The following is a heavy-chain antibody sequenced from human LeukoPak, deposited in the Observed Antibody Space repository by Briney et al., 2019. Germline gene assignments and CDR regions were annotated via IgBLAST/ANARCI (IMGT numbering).Heavy chain of an antibody. J-gene: IGHJ4*02. CDR2: ISSSSSYI. CDR1: GFTFSSYS. D-gene: IGHD6-19*01. CDR3: ARGWGSGWYAYY. Sequence: GGSLRLSCAASGFTFSSYSMNWVRQAPGKGLEWVSSISSSSSYIYYADSVKGRFTISGDNAKNSLYLQMNSLRAEDTAVYYCARGWGSGWYAYYWGQGTLVTVSS. V-gene: IGHV3-21*01.